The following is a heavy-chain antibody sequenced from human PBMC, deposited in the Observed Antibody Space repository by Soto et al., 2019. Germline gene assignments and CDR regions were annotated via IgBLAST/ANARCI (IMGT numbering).Heavy chain of an antibody. V-gene: IGHV4-34*01. D-gene: IGHD2-15*01. Sequence: GDCWGWIRQPPGKGLEWIGEINHSGSTNYNPSLKSRVTISVDTSKNQFSLKLSSVTAADTAVYYCARGTYEGGSCHHYYYYGMDVWGQGPTVTVSS. CDR3: ARGTYEGGSCHHYYYYGMDV. CDR1: GDC. CDR2: INHSGST. J-gene: IGHJ6*02.